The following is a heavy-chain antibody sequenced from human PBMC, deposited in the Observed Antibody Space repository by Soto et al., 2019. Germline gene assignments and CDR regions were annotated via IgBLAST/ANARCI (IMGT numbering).Heavy chain of an antibody. CDR3: VRVSGQLEGYYYMDV. V-gene: IGHV3-74*01. J-gene: IGHJ6*03. D-gene: IGHD6-6*01. CDR2: VNRDGSST. Sequence: EVQLVESGGGLVQPGGSLRLSCTASGFTLSTYWVHWVRQAPGKGLVWVSRVNRDGSSTAYADSVKGRFTISRDNAKNTLYLQMNSLRAEDTAVYYCVRVSGQLEGYYYMDVWGKGATVTVSS. CDR1: GFTLSTYW.